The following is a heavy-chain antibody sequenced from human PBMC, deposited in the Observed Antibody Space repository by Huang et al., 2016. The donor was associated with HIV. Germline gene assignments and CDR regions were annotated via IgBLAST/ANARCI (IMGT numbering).Heavy chain of an antibody. CDR3: ARLFDYGDTFDF. J-gene: IGHJ4*02. CDR2: IYPVDSDT. CDR1: GYSFSSYW. D-gene: IGHD4-17*01. V-gene: IGHV5-51*01. Sequence: DVQLVQSGAEVKKPGEPLTISCQGSGYSFSSYWIGWVRQMPGKGQEWIGIIYPVDSDTRYSPSFQGQVTISADKSINTAYLQWSDLKASDTAMYYCARLFDYGDTFDFWGQGTLVTVSS.